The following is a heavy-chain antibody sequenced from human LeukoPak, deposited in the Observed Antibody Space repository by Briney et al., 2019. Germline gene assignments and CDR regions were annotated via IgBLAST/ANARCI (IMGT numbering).Heavy chain of an antibody. Sequence: SETLSLTCTVSGGSISSYYWSWIRQPAGKGLEWIGRIYTSGSINYNPSLKSRVTMSVDTSKNQFSLKLSSVTAADTAVYYCAISGLWLGSGYMDVWGKGTTVTVSS. V-gene: IGHV4-4*07. CDR3: AISGLWLGSGYMDV. D-gene: IGHD2-21*01. CDR2: IYTSGSI. CDR1: GGSISSYY. J-gene: IGHJ6*03.